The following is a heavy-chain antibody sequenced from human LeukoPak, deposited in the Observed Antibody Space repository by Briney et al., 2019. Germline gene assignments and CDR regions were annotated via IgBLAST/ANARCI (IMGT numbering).Heavy chain of an antibody. CDR3: AKRVVAATRPYYYGMDV. V-gene: IGHV3-23*01. CDR2: ISGSGGST. CDR1: GFTFSSYG. D-gene: IGHD2-15*01. Sequence: GGSLRLSCAASGFTFSSYGIHWVRQAPGKGLEWVSAISGSGGSTYYADSVKGRFTISRDNSKNTLYLQMNSLRAEDTAVYYCAKRVVAATRPYYYGMDVWGQGTTVTVSS. J-gene: IGHJ6*02.